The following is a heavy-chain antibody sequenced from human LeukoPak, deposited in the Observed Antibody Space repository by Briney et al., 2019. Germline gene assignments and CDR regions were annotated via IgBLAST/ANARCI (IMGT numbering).Heavy chain of an antibody. Sequence: PGGSLRLSCAASGFTFSSYAMTWVRQAPGKGLEWVANIKQDGSDKHYVDSVKGRVTISRDNARNSLYLQMNSLRAEDTAVYYCARLTASKADGMDVWGQGTTVTVSS. CDR1: GFTFSSYA. CDR2: IKQDGSDK. J-gene: IGHJ6*02. D-gene: IGHD1-14*01. CDR3: ARLTASKADGMDV. V-gene: IGHV3-7*01.